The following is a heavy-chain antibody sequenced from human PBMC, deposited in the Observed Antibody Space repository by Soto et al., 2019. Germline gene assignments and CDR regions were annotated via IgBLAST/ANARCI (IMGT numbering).Heavy chain of an antibody. CDR3: ARVNILATRLDS. Sequence: SEMLSLTCTVSGGSISSSSYYWGWIRQPPGKGLEWIGSIYYGGNTFYNPSLKSRVTISVDTSKNQFSLKLSSVTAADTAVFYCARVNILATRLDSWGQGTLVTVSS. D-gene: IGHD5-12*01. V-gene: IGHV4-39*01. CDR1: GGSISSSSYY. J-gene: IGHJ4*02. CDR2: IYYGGNT.